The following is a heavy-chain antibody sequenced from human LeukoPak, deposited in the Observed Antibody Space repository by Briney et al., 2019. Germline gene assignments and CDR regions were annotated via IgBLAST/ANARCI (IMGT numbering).Heavy chain of an antibody. CDR2: ISSSSSTI. D-gene: IGHD5-12*01. CDR3: ARVGGLASFDY. V-gene: IGHV3-48*01. CDR1: GFTFSSYS. J-gene: IGHJ4*02. Sequence: GGSLRLSCAASGFTFSSYSMNWVRQAPGKGLEWVSYISSSSSTIYYADSVKGRFTISRDNAKNSLYLQMNSLRAEDTAVYYCARVGGLASFDYWGQGTLVTVSS.